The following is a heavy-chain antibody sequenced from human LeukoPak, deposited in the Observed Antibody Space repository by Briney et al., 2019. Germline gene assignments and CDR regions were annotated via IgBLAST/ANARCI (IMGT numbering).Heavy chain of an antibody. CDR1: GGTFSSYA. CDR3: ARVSGIVPAAIDYYYYYMDV. V-gene: IGHV1-69*05. CDR2: IIPIFGTA. J-gene: IGHJ6*03. Sequence: SVRVSCKASGGTFSSYAISWVRQAPGQGLEWMGGIIPIFGTANYAQKFQGRVTITTDESTSTAYMELSSLRSEGTAVYYCARVSGIVPAAIDYYYYYMDVWGKGTTVTVSS. D-gene: IGHD2-2*02.